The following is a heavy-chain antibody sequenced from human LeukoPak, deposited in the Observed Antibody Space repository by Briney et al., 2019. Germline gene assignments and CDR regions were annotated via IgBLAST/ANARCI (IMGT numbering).Heavy chain of an antibody. CDR1: GFTFSSYA. V-gene: IGHV3-23*01. Sequence: GGSLRLSCAASGFTFSSYAMSWVRQAPGKGLEWVSGTSGSGGSTNYADSVKGRFIISRDNSKNMLYLQMSSLRAGDTAVYYCAKEQFRGSYQGSDYWGQGTLVTVSS. J-gene: IGHJ4*02. CDR3: AKEQFRGSYQGSDY. D-gene: IGHD1-26*01. CDR2: TSGSGGST.